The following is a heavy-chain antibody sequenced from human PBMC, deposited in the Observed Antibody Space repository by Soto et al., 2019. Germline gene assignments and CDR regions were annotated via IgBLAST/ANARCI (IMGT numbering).Heavy chain of an antibody. Sequence: GGSLRLSCVTSGFTFNSHTMNWVRQAPGKGLEWVASITSSGSYVYYADSVKGRFSASRDNAKNSLSLQMDSLRPDDTAIYFCVKDEGIEAMDVWGQGTTVTVSS. CDR1: GFTFNSHT. CDR3: VKDEGIEAMDV. D-gene: IGHD3-3*02. CDR2: ITSSGSYV. V-gene: IGHV3-21*01. J-gene: IGHJ6*02.